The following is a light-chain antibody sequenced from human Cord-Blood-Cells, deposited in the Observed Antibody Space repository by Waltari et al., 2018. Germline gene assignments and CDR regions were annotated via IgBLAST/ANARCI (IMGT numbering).Light chain of an antibody. V-gene: IGLV2-14*01. J-gene: IGLJ3*02. CDR2: DVS. Sequence: QSALTQPASVSGSPGHSITISCTGTSSDVGGYNYVSWYHQHPGKAPKLMIYDVSNRPSGVSNRFSGSKSGNTASLTISGLQAEDEADYYCSSYTSSSTWVFGGGTKLTVL. CDR3: SSYTSSSTWV. CDR1: SSDVGGYNY.